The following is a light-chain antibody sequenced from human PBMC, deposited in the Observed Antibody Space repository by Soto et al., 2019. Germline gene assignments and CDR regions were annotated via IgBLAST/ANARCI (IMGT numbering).Light chain of an antibody. V-gene: IGLV1-40*01. CDR2: GNT. CDR3: QSYDSSLSDVV. Sequence: QSVLTQPPSVSGAPGQRVTISCTGSTSNIGAGYDVHGYQHLPGTAPKLLIYGNTNRPSGVPDRISGSKSGTSVSLAITGLQAEDEADDYCQSYDSSLSDVVFGGGTKLTVL. J-gene: IGLJ2*01. CDR1: TSNIGAGYD.